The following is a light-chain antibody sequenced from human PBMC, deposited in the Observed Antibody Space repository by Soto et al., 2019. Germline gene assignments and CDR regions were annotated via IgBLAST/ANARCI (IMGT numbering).Light chain of an antibody. Sequence: EIELTHSPGTLSLSPGEIATLSCRASQSVSSYLAWYQQKSGQAPRLLIYSASRRATGIPDRFTGSGSGADFTLTINRVEPEDFAVYFCQQYAGSPRTIGQGTKVDIK. V-gene: IGKV3-20*01. J-gene: IGKJ1*01. CDR2: SAS. CDR1: QSVSSY. CDR3: QQYAGSPRT.